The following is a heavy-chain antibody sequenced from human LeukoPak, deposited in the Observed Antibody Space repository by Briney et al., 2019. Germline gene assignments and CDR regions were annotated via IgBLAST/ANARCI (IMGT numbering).Heavy chain of an antibody. V-gene: IGHV3-11*04. CDR2: IGSSGRSI. J-gene: IGHJ3*02. CDR3: ARLYSSSSGKAFDI. CDR1: GFTFSDYY. D-gene: IGHD6-6*01. Sequence: GGSLRLSCAASGFTFSDYYMSWVRQAPGKGLEWVSYIGSSGRSIYYADSVKGRFTISRDNAKNSLYLQMNSLRAEDTAVYYCARLYSSSSGKAFDIWGQGTMVTVSS.